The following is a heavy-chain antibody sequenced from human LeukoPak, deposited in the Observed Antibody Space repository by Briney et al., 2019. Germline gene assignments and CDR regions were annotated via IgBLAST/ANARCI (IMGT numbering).Heavy chain of an antibody. J-gene: IGHJ6*03. Sequence: GGSLRLSCAASGFTFSSYAMSWVRQAPGKGLEWVSAISGSGGSTYYADSVKGRFTISRDNSKNTLYLQMNSLRAEDTAVYYCAKDGCSSTSCYSPRRYYYYYMDVWGKGTTVTVSS. CDR1: GFTFSSYA. D-gene: IGHD2-2*01. CDR2: ISGSGGST. V-gene: IGHV3-23*01. CDR3: AKDGCSSTSCYSPRRYYYYYMDV.